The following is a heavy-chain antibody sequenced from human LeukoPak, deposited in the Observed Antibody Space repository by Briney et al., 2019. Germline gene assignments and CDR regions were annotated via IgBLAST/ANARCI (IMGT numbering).Heavy chain of an antibody. CDR3: ARDYYDSSGYYYGSD. CDR2: IWYDGSNK. J-gene: IGHJ4*02. Sequence: GGSLRLSCAASGFSFSNYDMHWVRQAPGKGLEWVAIIWYDGSNKYYADSVKGRFTISRDNAKNSLYLQMNSLRDEDTAVYYCARDYYDSSGYYYGSDWGQGTLVTVSS. D-gene: IGHD3-22*01. CDR1: GFSFSNYD. V-gene: IGHV3-33*01.